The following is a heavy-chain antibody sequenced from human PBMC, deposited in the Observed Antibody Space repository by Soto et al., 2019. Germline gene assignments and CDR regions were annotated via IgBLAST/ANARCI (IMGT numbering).Heavy chain of an antibody. J-gene: IGHJ6*02. CDR3: ARSGGVPAAIVLRTYGMDV. CDR1: GYTFTSYG. D-gene: IGHD2-2*02. V-gene: IGHV1-18*04. CDR2: ISAYNGNT. Sequence: SSVKVSCKASGYTFTSYGISCVRQAPGQGLEWMGWISAYNGNTNYAQKLQGRVTMTTDTSTSTAYMELRSLRSDDTAVYYCARSGGVPAAIVLRTYGMDVWGQGTTVTVSS.